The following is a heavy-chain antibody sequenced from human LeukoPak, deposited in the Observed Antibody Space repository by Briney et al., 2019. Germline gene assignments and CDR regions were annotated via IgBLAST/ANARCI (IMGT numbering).Heavy chain of an antibody. J-gene: IGHJ4*02. CDR3: ARDGGHSTDLDY. CDR2: IKQDGSER. Sequence: GGSLRLSCATSGFTFSRHWMSWVRQAPGKGPELGANIKQDGSERYYVHSVKGRFTISRDNAKNSLYLQMNSLRAEDTAVYYCARDGGHSTDLDYWGQGILVTVSS. V-gene: IGHV3-7*01. CDR1: GFTFSRHW. D-gene: IGHD2-8*02.